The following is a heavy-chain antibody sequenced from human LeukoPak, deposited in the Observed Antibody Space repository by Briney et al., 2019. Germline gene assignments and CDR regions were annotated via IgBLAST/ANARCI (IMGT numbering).Heavy chain of an antibody. Sequence: SETLSLTCTVSGGSVSSGSYYWSWIRQPPGKGLEWIGYIYHSGSTNYNPSLKSRVTISVDTSKNQFSLKLSSVTAADTAVYYCARDTVTAAEGYYYYGMDVWGKGTTVTVSS. CDR3: ARDTVTAAEGYYYYGMDV. V-gene: IGHV4-61*01. CDR2: IYHSGST. D-gene: IGHD4-11*01. CDR1: GGSVSSGSYY. J-gene: IGHJ6*04.